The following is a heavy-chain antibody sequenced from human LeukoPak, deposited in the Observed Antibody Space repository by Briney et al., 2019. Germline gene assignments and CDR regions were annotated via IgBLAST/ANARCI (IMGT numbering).Heavy chain of an antibody. D-gene: IGHD6-6*01. CDR1: GFTFSDYY. V-gene: IGHV3-66*02. Sequence: PGGSLRLSCAASGFTFSDYYMSWIRQAPGKGLEWVSVIYSGGSTYYADSVKGRFTISRDNSKNTLYLQMNSLRAEDTAVYYCAREAARYSSSGWFDPWGQGTLVTVSS. J-gene: IGHJ5*02. CDR3: AREAARYSSSGWFDP. CDR2: IYSGGST.